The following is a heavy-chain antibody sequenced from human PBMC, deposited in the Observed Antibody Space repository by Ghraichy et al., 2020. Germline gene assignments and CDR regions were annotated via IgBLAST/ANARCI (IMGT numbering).Heavy chain of an antibody. D-gene: IGHD4-11*01. V-gene: IGHV4-34*01. Sequence: SETLSLTCAVYGVSFSGYYWSWIRQPPGKGLEWIGEINHSGSTNYNPSLKSRVTISVDTSKNQFSLKLSSVTAADTAVYYCARGHYSNYMFDYWGQGTLVTVSS. CDR1: GVSFSGYY. CDR2: INHSGST. J-gene: IGHJ4*02. CDR3: ARGHYSNYMFDY.